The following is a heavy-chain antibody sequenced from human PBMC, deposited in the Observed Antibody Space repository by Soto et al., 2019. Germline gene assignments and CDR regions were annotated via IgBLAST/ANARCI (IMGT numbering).Heavy chain of an antibody. D-gene: IGHD1-7*01. CDR3: ASRDPGTSVDY. J-gene: IGHJ4*02. Sequence: TLXXTCAVSGGSFTXXXGWTWVRQPPGQGLEWIGEIYRTGSTNYNTSLTSRVTISLDKSENQFSRKVTSLTSAYAAVYYCASRDPGTSVDYWGQGTLVTVSS. CDR2: IYRTGST. V-gene: IGHV4-4*02. CDR1: GGSFTXXXG.